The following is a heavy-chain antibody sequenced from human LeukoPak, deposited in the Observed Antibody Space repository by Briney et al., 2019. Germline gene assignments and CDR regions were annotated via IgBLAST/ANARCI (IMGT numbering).Heavy chain of an antibody. J-gene: IGHJ4*02. V-gene: IGHV3-23*01. Sequence: GGSLRLSCAASGFTFSSYAMSWVRQAPGKGLEWVSAISGSGVSTYYADSAKGRFTISRDNSKNTLYLQMNILRAEDTAVYYCAKDGLYDSSESDYWGQGTLVTVSS. CDR1: GFTFSSYA. D-gene: IGHD3-22*01. CDR2: ISGSGVST. CDR3: AKDGLYDSSESDY.